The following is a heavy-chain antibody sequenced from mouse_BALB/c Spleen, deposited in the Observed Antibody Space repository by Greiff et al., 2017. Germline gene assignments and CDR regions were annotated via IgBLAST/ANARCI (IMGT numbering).Heavy chain of an antibody. V-gene: IGHV1-9*01. CDR2: ILPGSGST. CDR3: AREWGFYGSSSAWFAY. J-gene: IGHJ3*01. CDR1: GYTFSSYW. Sequence: QVQLKQSGAELMKPGASVKISCKATGYTFSSYWIEWVKQRPGHGLEWIGEILPGSGSTNYNEKFKGKATFTADTSSNTAYMQLSSLTSEDSAVYYCAREWGFYGSSSAWFAYWGQGTLVTVSA. D-gene: IGHD1-1*01.